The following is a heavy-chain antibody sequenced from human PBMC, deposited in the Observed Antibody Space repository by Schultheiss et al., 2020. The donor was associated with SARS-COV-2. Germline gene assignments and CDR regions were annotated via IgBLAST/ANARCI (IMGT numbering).Heavy chain of an antibody. Sequence: GESLKISCAASGFTFSSYGMHWVRQAPGKGLEWVAVISYDGSNKYYADSVKGRFTISRDNSKNTLYLQMNSLRVDDTAVYYCAAMGPWGQGTLVTVSS. D-gene: IGHD2-8*01. CDR3: AAMGP. J-gene: IGHJ5*02. CDR2: ISYDGSNK. V-gene: IGHV3-30*03. CDR1: GFTFSSYG.